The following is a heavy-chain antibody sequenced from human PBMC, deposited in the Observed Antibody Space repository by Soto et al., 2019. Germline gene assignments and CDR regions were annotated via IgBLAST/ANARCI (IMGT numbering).Heavy chain of an antibody. J-gene: IGHJ3*01. V-gene: IGHV4-59*01. CDR3: ARVLPGIAAAYDAFDV. D-gene: IGHD6-13*01. CDR1: Y. CDR2: IYYDGGT. Sequence: YWSWIRQPPGKGLEWIGYIYYDGGTTYNSSLKSRVTISTDTSRSQPSLQLTSATPADTAVYYCARVLPGIAAAYDAFDVWGQGTMVTVSS.